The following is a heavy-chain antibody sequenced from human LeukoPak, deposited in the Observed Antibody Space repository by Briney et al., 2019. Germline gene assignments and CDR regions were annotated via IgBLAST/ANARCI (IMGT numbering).Heavy chain of an antibody. CDR1: GGSISSYY. CDR3: ARQGGYASPFDY. V-gene: IGHV4-59*08. Sequence: PSETLSLTCTVSGGSISSYYWSWIRQPPGKGLEWIGNIYNSGSTNYNPSLKSRVTISVDSSKKQFSLKLISVTAADTAVYYCARQGGYASPFDYWGQGTLVTVSS. CDR2: IYNSGST. D-gene: IGHD5-12*01. J-gene: IGHJ4*02.